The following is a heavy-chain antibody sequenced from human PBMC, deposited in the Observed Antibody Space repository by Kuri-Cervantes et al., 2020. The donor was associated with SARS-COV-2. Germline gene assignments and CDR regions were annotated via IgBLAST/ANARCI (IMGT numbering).Heavy chain of an antibody. D-gene: IGHD3-16*01. J-gene: IGHJ4*02. CDR2: IYTSGIT. Sequence: GSLRLSCTVSGGSISSYYWSWIRQPAGKGLEWIGRIYTSGITNYNPSLKSRVTMSVDTSKNQFSLKLSSVTAADTAVYYCARGVQVRGSIPVGAGTFDYWGQGTLVTVSS. CDR3: ARGVQVRGSIPVGAGTFDY. V-gene: IGHV4-4*07. CDR1: GGSISSYY.